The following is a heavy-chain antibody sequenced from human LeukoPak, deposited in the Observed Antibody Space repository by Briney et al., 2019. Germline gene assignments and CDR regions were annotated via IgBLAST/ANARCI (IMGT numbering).Heavy chain of an antibody. J-gene: IGHJ4*02. D-gene: IGHD3-9*01. CDR2: IYYSGST. Sequence: PSETLSLTRTVSGGSISSSSYYWGWIRQPPGKGLEWIGSIYYSGSTYYNPSLKSRVTISVDTSKNQFSLKLSSVTAADTAVYYCARQYYDILTGYYTDYYFDYWGQGTLVTVSS. CDR1: GGSISSSSYY. V-gene: IGHV4-39*01. CDR3: ARQYYDILTGYYTDYYFDY.